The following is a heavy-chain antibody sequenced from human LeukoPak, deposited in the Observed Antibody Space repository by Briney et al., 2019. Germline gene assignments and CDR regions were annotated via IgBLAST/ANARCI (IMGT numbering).Heavy chain of an antibody. D-gene: IGHD3-3*01. V-gene: IGHV3-30-3*01. Sequence: TGGSLRLSCAASGFTFSSYAMHWVRQAPGKGLEWVAVISYDGSNKYYADSVKGRFTISRDNSKNTLYLQMNSLRAEDTAVYYCARDSSIFGVVIPLGYWGQGTLVTVSS. CDR2: ISYDGSNK. CDR1: GFTFSSYA. CDR3: ARDSSIFGVVIPLGY. J-gene: IGHJ4*02.